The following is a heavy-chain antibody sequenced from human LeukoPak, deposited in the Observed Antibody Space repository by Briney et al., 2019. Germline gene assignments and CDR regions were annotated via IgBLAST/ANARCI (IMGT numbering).Heavy chain of an antibody. CDR2: IIPIFGTA. CDR3: ARDRDGDYGDAFDI. V-gene: IGHV1-69*06. J-gene: IGHJ3*02. D-gene: IGHD4-17*01. CDR1: AGTFSSYT. Sequence: SVKVSCKASAGTFSSYTNSWVRHAPGQGLEWMGVIIPIFGTANYAQKFQGRVTITADKSTSTAYMELSSLRSEDTAVYYCARDRDGDYGDAFDIWGQGTMVTVSS.